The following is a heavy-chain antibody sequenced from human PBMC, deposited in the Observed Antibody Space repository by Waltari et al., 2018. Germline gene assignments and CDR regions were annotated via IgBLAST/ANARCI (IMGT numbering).Heavy chain of an antibody. CDR2: LNHSGST. V-gene: IGHV4-34*01. CDR3: ARAISYSSSWYSYYYMDV. Sequence: QVQLQQWGAGLLKPSETLSLTCAVYGGSFSGYYWSWIRQPPGKGLEWIGELNHSGSTNYNPSLKSRVTISVDTSKNQFFLKLSSVTAADTAVYYCARAISYSSSWYSYYYMDVWGKGTTVTVSS. D-gene: IGHD6-13*01. CDR1: GGSFSGYY. J-gene: IGHJ6*03.